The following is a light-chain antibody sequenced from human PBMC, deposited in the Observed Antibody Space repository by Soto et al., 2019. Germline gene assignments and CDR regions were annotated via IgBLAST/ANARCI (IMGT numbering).Light chain of an antibody. J-gene: IGKJ1*01. CDR1: QSVSSN. CDR3: QQYDNWPWT. CDR2: GAS. Sequence: EIVMTQSPATLSVSQGERATLSCRASQSVSSNLAWYQQRPGQAPRLLIYGASTRATGIPDRFSGSGSGTEFTLTISSLQSEDFALYYCQQYDNWPWTFGQGTKVDI. V-gene: IGKV3-15*01.